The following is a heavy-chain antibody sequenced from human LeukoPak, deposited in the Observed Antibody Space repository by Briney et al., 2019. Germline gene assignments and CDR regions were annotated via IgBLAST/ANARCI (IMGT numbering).Heavy chain of an antibody. CDR1: GFTFSDYW. CDR2: IKPDGSEK. J-gene: IGHJ4*02. CDR3: AKRYGSSGWYYFDY. Sequence: TGGSLRLSCAASGFTFSDYWMTWVRQAPGKGLEWVANIKPDGSEKYYVDSVKGRFTISRDNAKNSLYLQMNSLRAEDTALYYCAKRYGSSGWYYFDYWGQGSLVTVSS. V-gene: IGHV3-7*01. D-gene: IGHD6-19*01.